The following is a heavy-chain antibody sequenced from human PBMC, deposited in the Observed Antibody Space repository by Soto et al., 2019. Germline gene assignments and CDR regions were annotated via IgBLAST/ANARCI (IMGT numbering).Heavy chain of an antibody. J-gene: IGHJ4*02. Sequence: PSETLSLTCTVSGASISGYHWSWIRQPPGKGLECLGYISYSGSTNYNPSLKSRVTMSIDTSKNQFSLKLNSVTAADTAVYYCAREGNLGRWIQPLDSWGQGTLVTVSS. CDR1: GASISGYH. CDR3: AREGNLGRWIQPLDS. CDR2: ISYSGST. D-gene: IGHD2-2*03. V-gene: IGHV4-4*08.